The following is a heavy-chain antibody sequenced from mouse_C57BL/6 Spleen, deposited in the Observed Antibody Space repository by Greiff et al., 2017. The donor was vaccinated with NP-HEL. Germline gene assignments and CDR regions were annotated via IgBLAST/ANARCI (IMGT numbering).Heavy chain of an antibody. Sequence: VQLKESGPGLVKPSQSLSLTCSVTGYSITSGYYWNWIRQFPGNKLEWMGYISYDGSNNYNPSLKNRISITRYTSTNQFFLKLNSVTTEDTATYYCARVPTRGTTRAGAMDYWGQGTSVTVSS. CDR2: ISYDGSN. D-gene: IGHD2-14*01. J-gene: IGHJ4*01. CDR1: GYSITSGYY. V-gene: IGHV3-6*01. CDR3: ARVPTRGTTRAGAMDY.